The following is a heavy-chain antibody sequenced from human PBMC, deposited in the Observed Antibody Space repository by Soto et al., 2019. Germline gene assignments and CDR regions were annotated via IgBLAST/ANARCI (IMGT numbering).Heavy chain of an antibody. CDR3: VRGPEELVYYNSIDV. J-gene: IGHJ6*02. D-gene: IGHD3-10*01. V-gene: IGHV3-11*01. CDR1: GFTFSDYY. CDR2: ISIGGTPI. Sequence: PAGSLRLSCEASGFTFSDYYMSWIRQVPGKGLEWVSYISIGGTPIYYADSVKGRFTISRDNAQNSLYLHMTSLTAEDTALYYCVRGPEELVYYNSIDVWGQGTTVTVSS.